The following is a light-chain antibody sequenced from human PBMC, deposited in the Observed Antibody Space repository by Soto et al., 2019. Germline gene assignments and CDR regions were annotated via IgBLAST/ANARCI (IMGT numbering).Light chain of an antibody. J-gene: IGKJ3*01. CDR2: DAS. Sequence: EVVLTQSPATLSSSPGERATLSCRASQNVRTYLAWYQHKPGQAPRLLIYDASNRATGVPARFSGSGSGTDFTLTISSLEPEDFAVYYCQQRNDWPPITFGPGTRVDIK. CDR3: QQRNDWPPIT. V-gene: IGKV3-11*01. CDR1: QNVRTY.